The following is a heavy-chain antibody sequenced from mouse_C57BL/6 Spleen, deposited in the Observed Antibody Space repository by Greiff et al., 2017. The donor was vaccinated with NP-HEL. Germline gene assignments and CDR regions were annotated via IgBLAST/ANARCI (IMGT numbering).Heavy chain of an antibody. CDR2: IDPSDSET. D-gene: IGHD2-5*01. CDR1: GYTFTSYW. CDR3: ARQGSSNYDY. Sequence: QVQLQQPGAELVRPGSSVKLSCKASGYTFTSYWMHWVKQRPIQGLEWIGNIDPSDSETHYNQKFKDKATLTVDKSSSTAYMQLSSLTSEDSAVYYCARQGSSNYDYWGQGTTLTVSS. J-gene: IGHJ2*01. V-gene: IGHV1-52*01.